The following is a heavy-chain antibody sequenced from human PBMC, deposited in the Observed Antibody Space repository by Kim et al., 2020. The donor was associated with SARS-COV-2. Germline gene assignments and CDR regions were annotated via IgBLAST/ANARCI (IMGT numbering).Heavy chain of an antibody. V-gene: IGHV3-48*02. CDR3: ARDAGGLTGPPPVDYFDY. D-gene: IGHD5-12*01. J-gene: IGHJ4*02. Sequence: GGSLRLSCAASGFTFSSYSMNWVRQAPGKGLEWVSYISSSSSTIYYADSVKGRFTISRDNAKNSLYLQMNSLRDEDTAVYYCARDAGGLTGPPPVDYFDYWGQGTLVTVSS. CDR1: GFTFSSYS. CDR2: ISSSSSTI.